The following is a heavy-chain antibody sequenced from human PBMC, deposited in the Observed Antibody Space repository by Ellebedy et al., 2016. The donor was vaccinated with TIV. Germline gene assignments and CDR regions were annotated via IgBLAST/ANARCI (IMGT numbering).Heavy chain of an antibody. Sequence: MPSETLSLTCTVSRDSISSRSYYWGWIRQPPGKGLEWIGNIYYSGSSFYNSSLENRVTMSVDTSNNQFPLKLTSLTAADTAVYYCARDRDYGAQHDAFDIWGLGTLVTVSS. CDR2: IYYSGSS. D-gene: IGHD4-17*01. J-gene: IGHJ3*02. V-gene: IGHV4-39*06. CDR3: ARDRDYGAQHDAFDI. CDR1: RDSISSRSYY.